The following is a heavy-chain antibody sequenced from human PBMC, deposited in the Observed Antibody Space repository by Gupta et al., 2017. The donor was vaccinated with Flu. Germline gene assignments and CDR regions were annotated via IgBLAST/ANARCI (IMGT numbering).Heavy chain of an antibody. J-gene: IGHJ4*02. CDR2: IYYSGST. Sequence: QLQLQESGPGLVKPSETLSLTCTVSGGSISSSSYYWGWIRQPPGKGLEWIGSIYYSGSTYYNPSLKSRVTISVDTSKNQFSLKLSSVTAADTAVYYCARTDIVATIYYFDYWGQGTLVTVSS. V-gene: IGHV4-39*01. CDR1: GGSISSSSYY. CDR3: ARTDIVATIYYFDY. D-gene: IGHD5-12*01.